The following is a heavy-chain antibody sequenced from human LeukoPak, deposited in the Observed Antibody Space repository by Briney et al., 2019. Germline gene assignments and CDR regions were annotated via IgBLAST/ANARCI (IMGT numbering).Heavy chain of an antibody. CDR3: AKVPTSGYRYGLDH. Sequence: GGSLRLSCAASGFTFSSNPMTWVRLAPGKGREWVSAISGSGGNTNYADSVKGRFTISRQNSKNTLYLQMNSLRAEDTAVYYCAKVPTSGYRYGLDHWGQGTLVTVSS. D-gene: IGHD5-18*01. CDR1: GFTFSSNP. J-gene: IGHJ4*02. CDR2: ISGSGGNT. V-gene: IGHV3-23*01.